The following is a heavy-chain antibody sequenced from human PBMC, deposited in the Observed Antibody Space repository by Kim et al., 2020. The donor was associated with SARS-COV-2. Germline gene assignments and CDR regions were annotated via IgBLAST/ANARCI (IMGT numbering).Heavy chain of an antibody. CDR3: ARRWSAADAFDI. Sequence: YTPSLKSRVTISVDTSKNQFSLKLSSVTAADTAVYYCARRWSAADAFDIWGQGTMVTVSS. J-gene: IGHJ3*02. D-gene: IGHD6-13*01. V-gene: IGHV4-39*01.